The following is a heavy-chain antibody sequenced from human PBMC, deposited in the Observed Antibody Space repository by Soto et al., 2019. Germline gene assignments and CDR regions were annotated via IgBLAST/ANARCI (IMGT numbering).Heavy chain of an antibody. J-gene: IGHJ4*02. V-gene: IGHV3-21*01. CDR3: ARVYPPNCSGGSCYFVY. D-gene: IGHD2-15*01. CDR2: ISSSSSYI. Sequence: GGSLRLSCAASGFTFSSYSMNWVRQAPGKGLEWVSSISSSSSYIYYADSVKGRFTISRDNAKNSLYLQMNSLRAEDTAVYYCARVYPPNCSGGSCYFVYWGQGTLVAVSS. CDR1: GFTFSSYS.